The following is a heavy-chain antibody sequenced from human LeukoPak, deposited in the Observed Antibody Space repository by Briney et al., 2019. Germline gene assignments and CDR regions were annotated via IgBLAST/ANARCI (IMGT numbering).Heavy chain of an antibody. V-gene: IGHV3-21*01. CDR2: ISSSSSYI. J-gene: IGHJ4*02. CDR3: ARDKVMADDVDY. CDR1: GFTFSSYS. Sequence: PGGSLRLSCAASGFTFSSYSMNWVRQAPGKGLEWVSSISSSSSYIYYADSVKGRFTISRDNAKNSLYLQMNSLRAEDTAVYYCARDKVMADDVDYWGQGTLVTVSS. D-gene: IGHD2-8*01.